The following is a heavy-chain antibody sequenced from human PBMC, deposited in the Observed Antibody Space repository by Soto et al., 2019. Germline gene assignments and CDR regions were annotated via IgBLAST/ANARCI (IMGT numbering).Heavy chain of an antibody. CDR2: IYHSGST. J-gene: IGHJ4*02. Sequence: QVQLQESGPGLVKPSGTLSLTCAVSGGSISSSNWWSWVRQPPGKGLEWIGEIYHSGSTNYNPSLKRRVTISVDKSKNQFSLKLSSVTAADTAVYYCARDRGGDDILTGYHLDYWGQGTLVTVSS. D-gene: IGHD3-9*01. V-gene: IGHV4-4*02. CDR3: ARDRGGDDILTGYHLDY. CDR1: GGSISSSNW.